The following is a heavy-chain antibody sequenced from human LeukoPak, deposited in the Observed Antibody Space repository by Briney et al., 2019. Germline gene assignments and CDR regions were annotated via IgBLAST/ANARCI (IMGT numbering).Heavy chain of an antibody. CDR3: ARVYRARYYYYYYGMDV. D-gene: IGHD2-2*01. CDR2: INHSGST. V-gene: IGHV4-34*01. Sequence: SETLSLTCAVYGGSFSGCYWSWIRQPPGKGLEWIGEINHSGSTNYNPSLKSRVTISVDTSKNQFSLKLSSVTAADTAVYYCARVYRARYYYYYYGMDVWGQGTTVTVSS. CDR1: GGSFSGCY. J-gene: IGHJ6*02.